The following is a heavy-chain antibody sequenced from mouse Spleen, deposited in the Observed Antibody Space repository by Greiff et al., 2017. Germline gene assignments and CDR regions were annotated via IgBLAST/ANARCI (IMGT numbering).Heavy chain of an antibody. CDR1: GYSITSGYD. CDR3: AREGVYGNYFDY. Sequence: ESGPGMVKPSQSLSLTCTVTGYSITSGYDWHWIRHFPGNKLEWMGYISYSGSTNYNPSLKSRISITHDTSKNHFFLKLNSVTTEDTATYYCAREGVYGNYFDYWGQGTTLTVSS. V-gene: IGHV3-1*01. D-gene: IGHD2-1*01. J-gene: IGHJ2*01. CDR2: ISYSGST.